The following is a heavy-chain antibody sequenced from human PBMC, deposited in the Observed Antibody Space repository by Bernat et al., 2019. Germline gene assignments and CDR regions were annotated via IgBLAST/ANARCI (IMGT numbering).Heavy chain of an antibody. D-gene: IGHD3-10*01. CDR2: ISSSGSTI. V-gene: IGHV3-48*03. Sequence: EVQLVESGGGLVQPGGSLRLSCAASGFTFSSYEMNWVRQAPGKGLEWVSYISSSGSTIYYVDSVKGRFTISRDNAKNSLYLQMNSLRAEDTAVYYCARSVGFGAFDYWGQGTLVTVSS. CDR1: GFTFSSYE. J-gene: IGHJ4*02. CDR3: ARSVGFGAFDY.